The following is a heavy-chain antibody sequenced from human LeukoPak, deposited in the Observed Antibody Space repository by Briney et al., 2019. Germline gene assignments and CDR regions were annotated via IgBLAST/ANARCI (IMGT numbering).Heavy chain of an antibody. Sequence: QTGRSLRLSCAASGFTFSSYGMHWVRQAPGKGLEWVAVISYDGSNKYYADSVKGRFTISRDNSKNTLYLQMNSLRAEDTTVYYCAKGYGIIDYWGQGTLVTVSS. V-gene: IGHV3-30*18. D-gene: IGHD1-1*01. CDR1: GFTFSSYG. J-gene: IGHJ4*02. CDR2: ISYDGSNK. CDR3: AKGYGIIDY.